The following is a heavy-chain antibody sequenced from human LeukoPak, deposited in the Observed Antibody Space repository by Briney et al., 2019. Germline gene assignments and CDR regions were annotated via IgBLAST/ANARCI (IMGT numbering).Heavy chain of an antibody. Sequence: ASVKVSCKASGYTLTSYAMHWVRQAPGQRLEWMGWINAGNGNTKYSQKFQGRVTITRDTSASTAYMELSSLRSEDTAVYYCARDGRYYDSSGNTSPYYYYYGMDVWGQGTTVTVSS. CDR1: GYTLTSYA. V-gene: IGHV1-3*01. D-gene: IGHD3-22*01. CDR3: ARDGRYYDSSGNTSPYYYYYGMDV. CDR2: INAGNGNT. J-gene: IGHJ6*02.